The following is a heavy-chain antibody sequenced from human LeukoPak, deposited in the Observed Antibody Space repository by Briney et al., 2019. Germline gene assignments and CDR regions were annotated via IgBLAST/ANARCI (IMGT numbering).Heavy chain of an antibody. CDR1: GFTFSSYG. CDR2: IWYDGSNK. D-gene: IGHD6-13*01. CDR3: ARDSSRYAFDY. J-gene: IGHJ4*02. V-gene: IGHV3-33*01. Sequence: GGALRLSCAASGFTFSSYGMHWVRQAPGKGLEWVAVIWYDGSNKYYADSVKGRFTISRDNSKNTLYLQMNSLRAEYTAVYYCARDSSRYAFDYWGQGTLVTVSS.